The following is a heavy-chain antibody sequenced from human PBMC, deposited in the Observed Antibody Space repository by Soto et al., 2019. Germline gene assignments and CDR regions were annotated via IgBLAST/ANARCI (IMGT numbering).Heavy chain of an antibody. V-gene: IGHV6-1*01. D-gene: IGHD2-21*01. CDR3: ARAPPVIGANWFDP. Sequence: SQTLSLTCAISVDSVSSDSAAWNLISQSPSRGLEWLGRTYYRSKLFHDYAVSVKSRIIINPDTSKNQFSLQLNSVTPEDKAVYYCARAPPVIGANWFDPWGQGTLVTVSS. J-gene: IGHJ5*02. CDR2: TYYRSKLFH. CDR1: VDSVSSDSAA.